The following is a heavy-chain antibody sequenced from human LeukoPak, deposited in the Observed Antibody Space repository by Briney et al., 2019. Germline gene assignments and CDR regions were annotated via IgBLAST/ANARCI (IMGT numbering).Heavy chain of an antibody. V-gene: IGHV4-59*01. J-gene: IGHJ4*02. D-gene: IGHD1-26*01. CDR1: GDSITTSY. CDR3: ANAREPPYRGIYYYFES. CDR2: IYYSGNT. Sequence: SETLSLTCTVSGDSITTSYWRWIRQPPGKGLEWIGYIYYSGNTNYNPSLRSRVTISVDTSESQFSLHLTSVTAADTAVYYCANAREPPYRGIYYYFESWGQGTLVTVSS.